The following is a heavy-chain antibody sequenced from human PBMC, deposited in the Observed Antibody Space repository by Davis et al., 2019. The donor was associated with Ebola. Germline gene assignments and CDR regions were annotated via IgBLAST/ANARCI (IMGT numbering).Heavy chain of an antibody. V-gene: IGHV3-21*01. CDR3: ARGYGTFDY. CDR1: GFTFSTYS. Sequence: GESLKISCAASGFTFSTYSMNWVRQAPGKGLEWVSSTSSSSDYIYYADSVKGRFTISKDNAKKSLYLQMNSLRAEDTALYYCARGYGTFDYWGRGTLVTVSA. D-gene: IGHD4-17*01. J-gene: IGHJ4*02. CDR2: TSSSSDYI.